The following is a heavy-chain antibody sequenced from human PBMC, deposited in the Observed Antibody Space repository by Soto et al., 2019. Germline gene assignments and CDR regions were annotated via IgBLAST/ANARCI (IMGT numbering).Heavy chain of an antibody. V-gene: IGHV3-30*18. Sequence: QVQLVESGGGVVQPGRSLRLSCAASGFTFSNYGMHCVRQAPGKGLEWVALISYDGSNKYYADSVKGRFTISRDNSKNTLSLQMNSLRAEDTAVYYCAKYLLSMVRGVIKEIDYWGQGTLVTVSS. CDR3: AKYLLSMVRGVIKEIDY. CDR2: ISYDGSNK. J-gene: IGHJ4*02. CDR1: GFTFSNYG. D-gene: IGHD3-10*01.